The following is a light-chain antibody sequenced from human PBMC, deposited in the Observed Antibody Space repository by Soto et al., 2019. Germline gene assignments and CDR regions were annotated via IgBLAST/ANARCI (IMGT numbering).Light chain of an antibody. Sequence: DIQMTQSPSTLSASVGDRVTITCRASQSISSWLAWYQQKPGKAPKLLIYDASILESGVPSRFSGSGSGTEFTLPISSLQPDDFATYYCQQYYTYSPLTFGGGTKVAIK. CDR2: DAS. V-gene: IGKV1-5*01. CDR3: QQYYTYSPLT. J-gene: IGKJ4*01. CDR1: QSISSW.